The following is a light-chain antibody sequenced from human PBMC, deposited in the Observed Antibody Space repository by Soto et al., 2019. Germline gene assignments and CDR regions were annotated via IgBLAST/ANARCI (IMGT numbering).Light chain of an antibody. V-gene: IGKV1-5*03. CDR2: KAS. CDR3: QQYNDYPWT. Sequence: DIQMTQSPSTLSASVGDRVTITCRASQSISSWLAWYQQKPGRAPKLLIHKASSLESGVPSRFIGSGSGTEFSLTISSLQPDDFVSYYCQQYNDYPWTFGQGTKVDIK. J-gene: IGKJ1*01. CDR1: QSISSW.